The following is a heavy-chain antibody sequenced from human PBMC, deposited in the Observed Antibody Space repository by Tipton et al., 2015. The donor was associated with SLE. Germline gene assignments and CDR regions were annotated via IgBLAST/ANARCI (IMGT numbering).Heavy chain of an antibody. CDR1: GFTFSSYA. CDR2: IKQDGSEK. Sequence: SLRLSCAASGFTFSSYAMSWVRQAPGKGLEWVANIKQDGSEKYYVDSVKGRFTISRDNAKNSLYLQMNSLRAEDTAVYYCAREIGRTAGYNWFDPWGQGTLVTVSS. J-gene: IGHJ5*02. V-gene: IGHV3-7*03. CDR3: AREIGRTAGYNWFDP.